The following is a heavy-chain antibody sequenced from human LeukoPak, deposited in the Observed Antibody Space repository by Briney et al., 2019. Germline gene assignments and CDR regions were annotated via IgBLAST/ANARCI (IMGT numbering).Heavy chain of an antibody. CDR3: AKDHLAVAGTDSIDY. CDR1: GFTFDDYA. CDR2: ISWNSGSI. V-gene: IGHV3-9*01. J-gene: IGHJ4*02. Sequence: GRSLRLSCAASGFTFDDYAMHWVRQAPGKGLEWVSGISWNSGSIGYADSVKGRFTISRDNAKNSLYLQMNSLRAEDTALYYCAKDHLAVAGTDSIDYWGQGTLVTVSS. D-gene: IGHD6-19*01.